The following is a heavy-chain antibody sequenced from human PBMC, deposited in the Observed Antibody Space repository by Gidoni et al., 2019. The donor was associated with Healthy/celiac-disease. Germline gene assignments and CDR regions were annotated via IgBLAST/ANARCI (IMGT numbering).Heavy chain of an antibody. CDR1: GVTFSSYA. V-gene: IGHV3-30-3*01. J-gene: IGHJ4*02. CDR2: ISYDGSNK. D-gene: IGHD3-10*01. Sequence: QVQLVESGGGVVQPGRSLRLSCAASGVTFSSYAMHWVRQAPGKGLGWVAVISYDGSNKYYADSVKGRFTISRDNSKNTLYLQMNSLRAEDTAVYYCARDAVRYGSGSYGYWGQGTLVTVSS. CDR3: ARDAVRYGSGSYGY.